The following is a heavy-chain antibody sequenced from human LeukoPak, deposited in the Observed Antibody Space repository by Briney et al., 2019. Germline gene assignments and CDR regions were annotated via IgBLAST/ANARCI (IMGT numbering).Heavy chain of an antibody. J-gene: IGHJ4*02. D-gene: IGHD2-15*01. V-gene: IGHV3-53*01. CDR2: LYSAGAT. Sequence: GGSLRLSCAASGFTVSSNYMSWVRQAPEKGLGWASILYSAGATYYADSVKGRFTISRDNSKNTLYLQMNSLRVEDTAVYYCASGGTGARKFYSDPFHHWGQGTLVTVSS. CDR3: ASGGTGARKFYSDPFHH. CDR1: GFTVSSNY.